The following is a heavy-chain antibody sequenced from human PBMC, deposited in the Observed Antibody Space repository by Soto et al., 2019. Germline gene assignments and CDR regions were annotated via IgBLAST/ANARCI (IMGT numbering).Heavy chain of an antibody. J-gene: IGHJ5*02. V-gene: IGHV3-30-3*01. Sequence: VQLVESGGGLVQPGGSLRLSCAASGFTFSSYAMHWVRQAPGKGLEWVAVISYDGSNKYYADSVKGRFTISRDNSKNTLYLQMNSLRAEDTAVYYCARAAIHDFWSGYYTDWFDPWGQGTLVTVSS. CDR1: GFTFSSYA. CDR3: ARAAIHDFWSGYYTDWFDP. CDR2: ISYDGSNK. D-gene: IGHD3-3*01.